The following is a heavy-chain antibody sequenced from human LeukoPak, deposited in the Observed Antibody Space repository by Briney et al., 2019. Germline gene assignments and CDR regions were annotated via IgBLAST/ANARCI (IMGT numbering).Heavy chain of an antibody. J-gene: IGHJ4*02. D-gene: IGHD6-13*01. CDR3: AKDRSSTYLPVDS. Sequence: TGGSLRLSCAASGFTFSSYAMTWVRQAPGKGLEWVSSITGSGGTTYYAGSVKGRFTISRDNSKNTLYLQMNNLRADDTAVYYCAKDRSSTYLPVDSWGQGTLVTVSS. CDR2: ITGSGGTT. CDR1: GFTFSSYA. V-gene: IGHV3-23*01.